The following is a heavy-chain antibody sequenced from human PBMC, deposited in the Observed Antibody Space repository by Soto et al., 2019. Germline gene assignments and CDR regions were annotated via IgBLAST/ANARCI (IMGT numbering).Heavy chain of an antibody. J-gene: IGHJ3*02. V-gene: IGHV4-30-4*01. CDR3: ARAHRYYDYPDI. Sequence: QVQLQESGPGLVKASQTLSLTCTVSGASVNSGDYYWSWVRQPPGRGLEWIGYIHYSETIYYNSSLKSRVKILVETFKNQFSLEVSSVTAADTAVYYCARAHRYYDYPDIWGQGTTVTVSS. D-gene: IGHD3-22*01. CDR1: GASVNSGDYY. CDR2: IHYSETI.